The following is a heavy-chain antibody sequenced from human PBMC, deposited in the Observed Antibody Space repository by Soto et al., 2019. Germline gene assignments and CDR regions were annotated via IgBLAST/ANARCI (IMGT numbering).Heavy chain of an antibody. CDR3: LSAHALDFSNWFDP. D-gene: IGHD3-3*01. CDR2: INPHSGAT. CDR1: GYIFSANY. J-gene: IGHJ5*02. Sequence: QVILVQSGAEVQKPGASLKVSCKASGYIFSANYIHWVRQAPGQGLEWLGWINPHSGATNYAQKVLGRVTMSADTSASTASMDLDRLKSDDTAVYYCLSAHALDFSNWFDPWGRGTLVTVSS. V-gene: IGHV1-2*02.